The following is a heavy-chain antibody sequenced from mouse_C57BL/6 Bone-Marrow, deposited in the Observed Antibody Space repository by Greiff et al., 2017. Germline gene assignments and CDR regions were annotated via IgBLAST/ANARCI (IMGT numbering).Heavy chain of an antibody. CDR1: GFTFSSYG. D-gene: IGHD3-3*01. V-gene: IGHV5-6*02. Sequence: DVMLVESGGDLVKPGGSLKLSCAASGFTFSSYGMSWVRQTPDKRLEWVATISSGGSYTYYPDSVKGRFTISRDNAKNTLYLQMSSLKSEDTARYYCARRGTSWYFDVWGTGTTVTVSS. CDR2: ISSGGSYT. J-gene: IGHJ1*03. CDR3: ARRGTSWYFDV.